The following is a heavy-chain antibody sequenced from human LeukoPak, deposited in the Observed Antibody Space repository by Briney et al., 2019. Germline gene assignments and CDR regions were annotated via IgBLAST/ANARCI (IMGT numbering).Heavy chain of an antibody. CDR1: GGSISSYY. CDR3: ARDEGGYGFDY. V-gene: IGHV4-59*01. CDR2: IYYSGST. Sequence: PSETLSLTCTVSGGSISSYYWSWLRQPPGKGLEWIGYIYYSGSTNYNPSLKSRVTISVDTSKSQFSLKLSSVTAADTAVFYCARDEGGYGFDYWGQGTLVTVSS. J-gene: IGHJ4*02. D-gene: IGHD5-12*01.